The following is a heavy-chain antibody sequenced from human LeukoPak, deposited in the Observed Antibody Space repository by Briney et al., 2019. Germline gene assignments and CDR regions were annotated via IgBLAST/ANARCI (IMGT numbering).Heavy chain of an antibody. CDR3: LLGYCSSTSCQHDAFDI. CDR1: GGSISSSNW. V-gene: IGHV3-74*01. Sequence: ETLSLTCAVSGGSISSSNWWSWVRQAPGKGLVWVSRINSDGSSTSYADSVKGRFTISRDNAKSTLYLQMNSLRAEDTAVYYCLLGYCSSTSCQHDAFDIWGQGTMVTVSS. J-gene: IGHJ3*02. D-gene: IGHD2-2*01. CDR2: INSDGSST.